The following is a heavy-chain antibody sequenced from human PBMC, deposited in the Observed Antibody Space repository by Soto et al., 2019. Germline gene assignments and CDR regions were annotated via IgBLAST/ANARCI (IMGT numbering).Heavy chain of an antibody. D-gene: IGHD3-9*01. CDR1: GFTFSSYA. CDR2: ISGSGGST. J-gene: IGHJ6*02. CDR3: AKNVWGITIFGGMDV. V-gene: IGHV3-23*01. Sequence: QPGGSLRLSCAASGFTFSSYAMSWFRQAPGKGLEWVSAISGSGGSTYYADSVKGRFTISRDNSKNTLYLQVNSLRAEDTAVYYCAKNVWGITIFGGMDVWGQGTTVTVSS.